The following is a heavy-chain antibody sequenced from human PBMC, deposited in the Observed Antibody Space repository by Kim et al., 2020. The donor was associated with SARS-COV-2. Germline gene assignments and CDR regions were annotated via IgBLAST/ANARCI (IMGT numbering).Heavy chain of an antibody. Sequence: GGSLRLSCAASGFTFNSYSMNWVRQAPGKGLEWVSSITSDTSYIYYADSVKGRFTISRDNAKNSLYLQMNSLRAEDTAVYYCARSHYSGSYRDAFAIWG. J-gene: IGHJ3*02. D-gene: IGHD1-26*01. CDR2: ITSDTSYI. V-gene: IGHV3-21*01. CDR1: GFTFNSYS. CDR3: ARSHYSGSYRDAFAI.